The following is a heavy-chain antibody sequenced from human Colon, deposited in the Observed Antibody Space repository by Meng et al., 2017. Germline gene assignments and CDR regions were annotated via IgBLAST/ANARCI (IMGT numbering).Heavy chain of an antibody. D-gene: IGHD3-22*01. CDR3: ARDFHSTMTVFDS. J-gene: IGHJ4*02. Sequence: QLRLQCPGPGLVKPSGTLSLTCPVYGGSLTNDNWWSWVRQPPGKGLEWIVEIFHAGNTNYNPSLKSRVTMSLDKSKNQFSLTLTSVTAADTAVYYCARDFHSTMTVFDSWGQGTLVTVSS. V-gene: IGHV4-4*02. CDR1: GGSLTNDNW. CDR2: IFHAGNT.